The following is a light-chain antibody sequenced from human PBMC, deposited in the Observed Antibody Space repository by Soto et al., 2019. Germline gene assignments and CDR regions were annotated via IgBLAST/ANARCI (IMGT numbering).Light chain of an antibody. CDR2: RNN. Sequence: QSVLTQPPSASGTPGQTVTISCSGSSSNIGSAYIYWYQHLPGTAPKHLIYRNNQRPSGVPARFSASKSGTSASLAISGLRSEDDADYYCAAWDDSLVVFGGGTKVTVL. V-gene: IGLV1-47*01. CDR3: AAWDDSLVV. J-gene: IGLJ2*01. CDR1: SSNIGSAY.